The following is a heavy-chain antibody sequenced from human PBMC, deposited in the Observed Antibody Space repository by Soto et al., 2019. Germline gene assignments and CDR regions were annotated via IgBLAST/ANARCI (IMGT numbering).Heavy chain of an antibody. J-gene: IGHJ3*02. D-gene: IGHD6-6*01. CDR2: MNPNSGNT. Sequence: ASVKVSCKASGYTFTSYDINWVRQATGQGLEWMGWMNPNSGNTGYAQKFQGRVTMTRNTSISTAYMELSSLRSEDTAVYYCARGEGSSSSGPAEDAFDIWGQGTMVTVSS. CDR1: GYTFTSYD. CDR3: ARGEGSSSSGPAEDAFDI. V-gene: IGHV1-8*01.